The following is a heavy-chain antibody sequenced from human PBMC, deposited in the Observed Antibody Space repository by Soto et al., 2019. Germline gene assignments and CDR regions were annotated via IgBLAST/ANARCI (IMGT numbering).Heavy chain of an antibody. D-gene: IGHD3-10*01. Sequence: QVQLQESGPGLVKPSGTLSLTCAVSGGSISSSNWWSWVRQPPGKGLEWIGEIYHSGSTNYNPSLKSRVTISVDKSKKQFSLKLSSVTAADTDVYYCARDRAMVRGVLGGMDVWGQGTTVTLSS. CDR2: IYHSGST. V-gene: IGHV4-4*02. CDR1: GGSISSSNW. J-gene: IGHJ6*02. CDR3: ARDRAMVRGVLGGMDV.